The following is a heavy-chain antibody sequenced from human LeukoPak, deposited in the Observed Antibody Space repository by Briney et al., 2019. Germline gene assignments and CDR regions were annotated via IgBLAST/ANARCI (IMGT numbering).Heavy chain of an antibody. D-gene: IGHD3-10*01. CDR2: IYTIGST. V-gene: IGHV4-4*07. CDR3: ARGPRLLWFEESFFDY. Sequence: SETLSLTCTVSSGSISSYYWSWIRQPAGKGLEWIGRIYTIGSTNYNPSLKSRVTMSVDTSKNQFSLKLSSVTAADTAVYYCARGPRLLWFEESFFDYWGQGTLVTVSS. J-gene: IGHJ4*02. CDR1: SGSISSYY.